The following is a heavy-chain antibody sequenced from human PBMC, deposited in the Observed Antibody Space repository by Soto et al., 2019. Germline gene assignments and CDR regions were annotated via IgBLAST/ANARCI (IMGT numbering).Heavy chain of an antibody. CDR3: AREYSGYDSGRFDP. V-gene: IGHV3-11*01. CDR2: IRDSGGTTI. J-gene: IGHJ5*02. D-gene: IGHD5-12*01. Sequence: QVQLVESGGGLVKPGGSLRLSCAASGFTFSDYYMSWIRQAPGKGLEWVSYIRDSGGTTIYYAVSVKGRFTISRDNTKNSMYLQMNSLRAEDTAVYYCAREYSGYDSGRFDPWGQGTLVTVSS. CDR1: GFTFSDYY.